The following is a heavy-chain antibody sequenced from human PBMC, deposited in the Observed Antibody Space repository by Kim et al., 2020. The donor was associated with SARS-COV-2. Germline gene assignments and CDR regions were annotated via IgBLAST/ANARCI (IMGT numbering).Heavy chain of an antibody. V-gene: IGHV3-11*05. Sequence: GGSLRLSCAASGFTFSDYYMSWIRQAPGKGLEWVSYISSSSSYTNYADSVKGRFTISRDNAKNSLYLQMNSLRAEYTAVYYCARGNHYYDSSALNWFDPWGQGTLGTVSS. D-gene: IGHD3-22*01. CDR2: ISSSSSYT. J-gene: IGHJ5*02. CDR1: GFTFSDYY. CDR3: ARGNHYYDSSALNWFDP.